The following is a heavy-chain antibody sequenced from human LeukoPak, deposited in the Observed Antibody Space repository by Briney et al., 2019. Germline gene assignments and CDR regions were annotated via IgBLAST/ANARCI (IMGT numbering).Heavy chain of an antibody. D-gene: IGHD6-6*01. CDR3: ARDAAKYSSPRIYYESMDV. CDR2: IYYSGST. Sequence: SETLSLTCTVSGGSISSYYWSWIRQPPGKGLEWMGHIYYSGSTNYNPSLKSRVTISVDTSKNELSLKLSSVTAADTAVYYCARDAAKYSSPRIYYESMDVWGQGTTVTVSS. V-gene: IGHV4-59*01. CDR1: GGSISSYY. J-gene: IGHJ6*02.